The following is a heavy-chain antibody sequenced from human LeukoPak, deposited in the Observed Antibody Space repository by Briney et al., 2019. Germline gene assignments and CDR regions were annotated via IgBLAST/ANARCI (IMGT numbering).Heavy chain of an antibody. CDR1: EFTVSSNY. J-gene: IGHJ6*02. V-gene: IGHV3-66*01. Sequence: GRSLRLSCAASEFTVSSNYMTWVRQAPGKGLEWVSIIYSGDTTYYTDSVKGRFTISRDNSKNTLYLQMNSLRAEDTAVYYCARDRFNGMDVWGQGTTVTVSS. D-gene: IGHD3-3*01. CDR2: IYSGDTT. CDR3: ARDRFNGMDV.